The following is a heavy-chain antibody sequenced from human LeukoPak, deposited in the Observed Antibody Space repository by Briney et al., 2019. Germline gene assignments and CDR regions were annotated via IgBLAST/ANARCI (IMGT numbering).Heavy chain of an antibody. V-gene: IGHV4-4*07. CDR1: GGSISSYY. D-gene: IGHD3-3*01. CDR2: IYTSGST. Sequence: SETLSLTCTVSGGSISSYYWSWIRQPAGKGLEWIGRIYTSGSTNYNPSLKSRVTMSVDTSKNQFSLKLSSVTAADTAVYYCARSRITIFGVVNWFDPWGQGTLVTVSS. CDR3: ARSRITIFGVVNWFDP. J-gene: IGHJ5*02.